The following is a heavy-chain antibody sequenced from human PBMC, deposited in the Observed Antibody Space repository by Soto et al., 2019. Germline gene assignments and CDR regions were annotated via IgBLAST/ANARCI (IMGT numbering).Heavy chain of an antibody. J-gene: IGHJ4*02. CDR1: GYIIKNYW. V-gene: IGHV5-51*01. D-gene: IGHD3-16*01. Sequence: GESLKISCKASGYIIKNYWIGWVRQMPEQGLEWMGIIFPDDSDTRYSPSFQGHVTISVDKSISTAYVQWSSLKASDSAIYYCFRGGVTSRTFDYWGQGTLVTVSS. CDR2: IFPDDSDT. CDR3: FRGGVTSRTFDY.